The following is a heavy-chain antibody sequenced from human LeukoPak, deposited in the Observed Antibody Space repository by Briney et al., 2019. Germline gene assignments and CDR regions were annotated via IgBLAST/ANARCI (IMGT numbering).Heavy chain of an antibody. D-gene: IGHD2-15*01. Sequence: GGSLRLSCAASGFTFSDYYMSWIRQAPGKGLEWVSYISSSGSTIYYADSVKGRFTISRDNAKNTLYLQMNSLRAEDTAVYYCVRGDCSGGTCYDDYWGQGTLVTVSS. CDR3: VRGDCSGGTCYDDY. J-gene: IGHJ4*02. CDR2: ISSSGSTI. V-gene: IGHV3-11*04. CDR1: GFTFSDYY.